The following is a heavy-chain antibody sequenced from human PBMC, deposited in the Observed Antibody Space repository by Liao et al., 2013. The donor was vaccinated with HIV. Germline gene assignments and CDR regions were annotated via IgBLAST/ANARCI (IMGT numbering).Heavy chain of an antibody. CDR3: ASYDYGDYHDAFDI. D-gene: IGHD4-17*01. CDR2: SYTPENT. Sequence: QVQLQESGPGLVRPSQTLSLTCTVSGGSISSAAHFWSWIRQPAGKGLEWIGRSYTPENTNYNPSLKSRVTISVDTSKNQFSLKLSSVTAADTAVYYCASYDYGDYHDAFDIWGQGTMVTVSS. CDR1: GGSISSAAHF. J-gene: IGHJ3*02. V-gene: IGHV4-61*02.